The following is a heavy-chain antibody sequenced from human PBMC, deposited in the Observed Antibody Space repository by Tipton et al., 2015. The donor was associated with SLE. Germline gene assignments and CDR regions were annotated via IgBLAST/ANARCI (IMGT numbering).Heavy chain of an antibody. V-gene: IGHV1-8*01. D-gene: IGHD4/OR15-4a*01. CDR2: VSPNSGNT. Sequence: QLVQSGAEVKKPGASVKVSCKASGYTFTNYDINWVRQATGQGLEWVGWVSPNSGNTGYAQKFQGRVTMTRSTSMNTVYMELSSLSSEDTAVYYCARDYGGQSGWFGPWGQGTLVTVSS. CDR1: GYTFTNYD. J-gene: IGHJ5*02. CDR3: ARDYGGQSGWFGP.